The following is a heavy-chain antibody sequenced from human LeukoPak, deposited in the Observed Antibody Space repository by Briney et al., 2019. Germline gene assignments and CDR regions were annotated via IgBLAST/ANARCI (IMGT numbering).Heavy chain of an antibody. Sequence: ASVKVSCKASGYTFTSYYMHWVRQAPGQGLEWMGIINPSGGSTSYAQKFQGRVTMTRDTSTSTVYMELSSLRSEDTAVYYCASEAQQQLVPDYYYYGMDVWGQGTTVTVSS. D-gene: IGHD6-13*01. V-gene: IGHV1-46*01. CDR2: INPSGGST. J-gene: IGHJ6*02. CDR1: GYTFTSYY. CDR3: ASEAQQQLVPDYYYYGMDV.